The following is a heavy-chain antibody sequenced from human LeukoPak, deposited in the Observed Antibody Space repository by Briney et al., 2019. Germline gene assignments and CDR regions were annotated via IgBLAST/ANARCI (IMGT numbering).Heavy chain of an antibody. CDR3: ARGSRSYDNSNYLNY. D-gene: IGHD4-11*01. CDR2: IYDTGST. CDR1: GGSITTYY. V-gene: IGHV4-59*01. Sequence: PSETLSLTCSVSGGSITTYYWSWIGQPPGKGLEWIGNIYDTGSTNYNPSLRSRVTISVDTSKNQFSLKLSSVTAADTAVYYCARGSRSYDNSNYLNYWGQGSLVTVSS. J-gene: IGHJ4*02.